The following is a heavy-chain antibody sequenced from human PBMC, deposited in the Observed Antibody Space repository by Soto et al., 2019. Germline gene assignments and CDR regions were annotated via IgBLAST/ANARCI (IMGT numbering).Heavy chain of an antibody. Sequence: QVQLVEAGGGVVQPGGSLRLSCAASGFTFGRHGMHWVRQAPGKGLEWVAVIGSDGRRASYADSVKGRFTISRDNGQNTLSWQMNSLRAEETAVYYCARDDDYGDKGLDYWGQGTLVTVSS. D-gene: IGHD4-17*01. CDR1: GFTFGRHG. CDR2: IGSDGRRA. J-gene: IGHJ4*02. V-gene: IGHV3-33*01. CDR3: ARDDDYGDKGLDY.